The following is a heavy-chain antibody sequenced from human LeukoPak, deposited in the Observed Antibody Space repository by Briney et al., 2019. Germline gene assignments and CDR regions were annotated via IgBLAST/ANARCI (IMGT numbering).Heavy chain of an antibody. CDR2: VNPNNGDT. V-gene: IGHV1-2*02. Sequence: ASVKVSCKASGYTFTGYYIHWVRQAPGQGLEWMGWVNPNNGDTTYAQKFHARVTMTRDTSINTAYMELSTLTSDDTALYYCAKDAFIGQLGISWFDPWGQGTLVTVSS. CDR1: GYTFTGYY. D-gene: IGHD7-27*01. J-gene: IGHJ5*02. CDR3: AKDAFIGQLGISWFDP.